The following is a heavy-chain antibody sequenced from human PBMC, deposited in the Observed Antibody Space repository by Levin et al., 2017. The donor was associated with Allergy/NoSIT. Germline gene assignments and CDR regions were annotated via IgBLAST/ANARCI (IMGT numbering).Heavy chain of an antibody. J-gene: IGHJ4*02. D-gene: IGHD6-13*01. CDR3: ARIPGIAAAGTSY. CDR2: ISYDGSNK. V-gene: IGHV3-30*03. Sequence: GESLKISCAASGFTFSSYGMHWVRQAPGKGLEWVAVISYDGSNKYYADSVKGRFTISRDNSKNTLYLQMNSLRAEDTAVYYCARIPGIAAAGTSYWGQGTLVTVSS. CDR1: GFTFSSYG.